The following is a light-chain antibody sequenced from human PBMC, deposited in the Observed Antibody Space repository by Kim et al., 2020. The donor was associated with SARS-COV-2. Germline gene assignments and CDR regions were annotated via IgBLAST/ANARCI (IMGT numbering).Light chain of an antibody. CDR2: LAS. CDR3: KQFRNLPLT. J-gene: IGKJ4*01. Sequence: DIQMTQSPSSLSASVGDRVTITCQASEDIVTYLNWYQQKSGNPPNLLIYLASSLETGVPSRFSGSGSGANFTLTISSLQPEDIATYYCKQFRNLPLTFGGGTKLEI. V-gene: IGKV1-33*01. CDR1: EDIVTY.